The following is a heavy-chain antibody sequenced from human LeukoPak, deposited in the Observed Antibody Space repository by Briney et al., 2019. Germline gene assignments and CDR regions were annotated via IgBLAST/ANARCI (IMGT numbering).Heavy chain of an antibody. CDR1: GYSFANYW. V-gene: IGHV5-51*01. CDR3: ARHGSIGSRQNWFDS. J-gene: IGHJ5*01. CDR2: IYPGDSDI. D-gene: IGHD6-6*01. Sequence: GESLKISCQASGYSFANYWIGWVRQMPGKGLEWMGIIYPGDSDIRYSPSFQGQVTISADKFISTAYLQWSSLKASDTAMYFCARHGSIGSRQNWFDSWGQGTLVTVSS.